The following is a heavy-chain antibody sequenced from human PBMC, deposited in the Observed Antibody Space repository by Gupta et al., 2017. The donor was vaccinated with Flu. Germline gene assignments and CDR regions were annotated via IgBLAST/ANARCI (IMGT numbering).Heavy chain of an antibody. V-gene: IGHV1-2*02. CDR3: ARGPISSIDS. J-gene: IGHJ4*02. Sequence: QVRLVPSGAEVTNSGASVKVSCKASGYTFTDYFMHWVRLAPGQGLQWMGWSNPSRGATSRPQIFQGRVTMTRDTSISTAYLELTGLRSDDTAVYYCARGPISSIDSWGQGTLVTVSS. CDR1: GYTFTDYF. CDR2: SNPSRGAT. D-gene: IGHD5-24*01.